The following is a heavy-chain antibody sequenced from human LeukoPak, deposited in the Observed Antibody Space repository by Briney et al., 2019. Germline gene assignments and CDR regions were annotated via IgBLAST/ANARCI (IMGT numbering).Heavy chain of an antibody. CDR2: IYYSGST. Sequence: SETLSLTCTVSGGSISSYYWSWIRQPPGKGLEWIGYIYYSGSTNYNPSLKSRVTISVDTSKNQFSLKLSSVTAADTAVYYCARLHYGGNYGFYYYYMDVWGKGTTVTISS. V-gene: IGHV4-59*08. CDR1: GGSISSYY. J-gene: IGHJ6*03. D-gene: IGHD4-23*01. CDR3: ARLHYGGNYGFYYYYMDV.